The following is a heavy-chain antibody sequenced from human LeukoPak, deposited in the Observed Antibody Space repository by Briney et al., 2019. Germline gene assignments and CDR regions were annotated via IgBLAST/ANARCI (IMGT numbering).Heavy chain of an antibody. CDR3: ARDRYDFWSGYYPNWFDP. D-gene: IGHD3-3*01. CDR2: ISYDGSNK. CDR1: GFTFSSYW. J-gene: IGHJ5*02. Sequence: GGSLRLSCAASGFTFSSYWMSWVRQAPGKGLEWVAVISYDGSNKYYADSVKGRFTISRDNSKNTLYLQMNSLRAEDTAVYYCARDRYDFWSGYYPNWFDPWGQGTLVTVSS. V-gene: IGHV3-30-3*01.